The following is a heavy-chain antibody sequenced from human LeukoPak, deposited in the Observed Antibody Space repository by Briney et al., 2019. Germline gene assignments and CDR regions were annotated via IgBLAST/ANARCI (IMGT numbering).Heavy chain of an antibody. Sequence: PSGTLSLTCAVSGVSITSSNWWSWVRQPPGKALEWIGEIYHSGSTNYNPSLKSRVTIAVDKSKNQFSLKLSSVTAADTAVYYCARVPAAMGAIDYWGQGTLVIVSS. CDR3: ARVPAAMGAIDY. V-gene: IGHV4-4*02. CDR1: GVSITSSNW. D-gene: IGHD2-2*01. CDR2: IYHSGST. J-gene: IGHJ4*02.